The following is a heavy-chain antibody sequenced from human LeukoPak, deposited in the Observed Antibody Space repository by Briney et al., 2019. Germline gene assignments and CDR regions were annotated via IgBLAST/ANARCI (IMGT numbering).Heavy chain of an antibody. Sequence: NPSETLSLTCAVYGGSFSTYYWSWIRQPPGKGLEWIGEINHSGSTNYNPSLKSRVTISIDTSKNQFSLKLSSVTAADTAVYYCARLRDGYTNDYWGQGTLVTVSS. CDR3: ARLRDGYTNDY. CDR1: GGSFSTYY. J-gene: IGHJ4*02. D-gene: IGHD5-12*01. V-gene: IGHV4-34*01. CDR2: INHSGST.